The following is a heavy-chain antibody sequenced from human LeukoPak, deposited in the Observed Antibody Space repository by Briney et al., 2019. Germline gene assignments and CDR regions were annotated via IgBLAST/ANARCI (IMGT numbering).Heavy chain of an antibody. D-gene: IGHD6-13*01. Sequence: PSETLSLTCTVSGGSISSGGYSWSWIRQPPGKGLEWIGYIYHSGSTYYNPSLKSRVTISVDRSKNQFSLKLSSVTAADTAVYYCARELIAAAGYYFDYWGQGTLVTVSS. J-gene: IGHJ4*02. V-gene: IGHV4-30-2*01. CDR2: IYHSGST. CDR3: ARELIAAAGYYFDY. CDR1: GGSISSGGYS.